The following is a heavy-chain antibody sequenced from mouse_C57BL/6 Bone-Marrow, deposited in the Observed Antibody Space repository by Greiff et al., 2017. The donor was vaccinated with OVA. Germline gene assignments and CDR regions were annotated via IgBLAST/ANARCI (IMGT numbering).Heavy chain of an antibody. V-gene: IGHV1-82*01. Sequence: QVQLKQSGPELVKPGASVKISCKASGYAFSSSWMNWVKQRPGKGLEWIGRIYPGDGATNYNGKFKGKARLTADKSSSTAYMQLSSLTSEDSAVYFCAREGVDGSQSCRNV. CDR1: GYAFSSSW. CDR3: AREGVDGSQSCRNV. CDR2: IYPGDGAT. D-gene: IGHD2-3*01. J-gene: IGHJ1*01.